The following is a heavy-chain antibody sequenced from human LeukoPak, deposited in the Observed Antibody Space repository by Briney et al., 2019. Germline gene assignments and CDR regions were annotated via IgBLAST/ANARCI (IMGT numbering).Heavy chain of an antibody. D-gene: IGHD6-13*01. Sequence: PAASLQISCQGSGSRFTSYWIAWVRQMPGKGLEWMGIIYPGDSDTTYSPSFQGQVTISADKSISTAYLQWSSLKASDTAMYYCARPATAGNYYYGMDVWGQGTTVTVSS. CDR3: ARPATAGNYYYGMDV. CDR2: IYPGDSDT. J-gene: IGHJ6*02. CDR1: GSRFTSYW. V-gene: IGHV5-51*01.